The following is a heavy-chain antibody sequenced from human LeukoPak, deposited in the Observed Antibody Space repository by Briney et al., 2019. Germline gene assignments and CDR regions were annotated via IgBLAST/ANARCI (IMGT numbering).Heavy chain of an antibody. V-gene: IGHV4-59*08. CDR3: ARQERYSYGFRIDY. Sequence: PSETLSLTCAVSGGSISSYYWSWIRQPPGKGLEWIGYIYYSGSTNYNPSLKSRVTISVDTSKNQFSLKLSSVTAADTAVYYCARQERYSYGFRIDYWGQGTLVTVSS. CDR1: GGSISSYY. D-gene: IGHD5-18*01. CDR2: IYYSGST. J-gene: IGHJ4*02.